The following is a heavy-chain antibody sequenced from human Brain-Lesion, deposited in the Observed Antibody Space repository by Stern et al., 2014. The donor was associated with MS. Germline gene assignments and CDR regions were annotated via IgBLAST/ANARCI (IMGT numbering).Heavy chain of an antibody. CDR2: SDHSGST. CDR3: ARFPASRPHVFDS. D-gene: IGHD6-13*01. J-gene: IGHJ4*02. V-gene: IGHV4-4*02. CDR1: GGSISSSNW. Sequence: QLQLQESGPGLVKPSGTLSLTCAVSGGSISSSNWWSWVRQSPGKGLEWIGESDHSGSTIYNPSLKSRVPVSVDKSKNRFSLNLRSVTAADTAVYFCARFPASRPHVFDSWGQGTLVTVSS.